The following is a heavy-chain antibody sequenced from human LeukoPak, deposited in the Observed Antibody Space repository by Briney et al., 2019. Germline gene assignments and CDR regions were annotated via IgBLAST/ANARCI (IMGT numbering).Heavy chain of an antibody. D-gene: IGHD3-10*01. J-gene: IGHJ5*02. CDR2: ISAYNGNT. Sequence: ASVKVSCKASGHTFTSYGISWVRQAPGQGLEWMGWISAYNGNTNYAQKLQGRVTMTTDTSTSTAYMELRSLRSDDTAVYYCARDRGITMVRGRGFDPWGQGTLVTVSS. V-gene: IGHV1-18*01. CDR1: GHTFTSYG. CDR3: ARDRGITMVRGRGFDP.